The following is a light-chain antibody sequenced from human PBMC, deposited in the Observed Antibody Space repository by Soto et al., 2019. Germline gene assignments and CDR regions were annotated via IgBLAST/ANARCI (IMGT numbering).Light chain of an antibody. V-gene: IGLV4-69*01. CDR1: SGHSNYA. J-gene: IGLJ1*01. CDR2: VNSDGSH. CDR3: QTWGTGIRV. Sequence: QSVLTQSPSASASLGASVKLTCTLSSGHSNYAIAWHQQQPEKGPRYLMKVNSDGSHRKGDGIPDRFSGSSSGARRYLTISSLQSEDEADYYCQTWGTGIRVFGTGTKVTVL.